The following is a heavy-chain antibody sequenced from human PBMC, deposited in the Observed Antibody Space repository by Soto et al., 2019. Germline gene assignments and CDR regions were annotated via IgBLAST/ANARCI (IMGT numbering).Heavy chain of an antibody. CDR1: GGTFSSYA. CDR3: ARGRGIAARNWFDP. V-gene: IGHV1-69*13. J-gene: IGHJ5*02. Sequence: SVKVSCKASGGTFSSYAISWVRQAPGQGLEWMGGIIPIFGTANYAQKFQGRVTITADESTSTAYMELSSLRSEDTAVYYCARGRGIAARNWFDPWGQGTLVTVSS. CDR2: IIPIFGTA. D-gene: IGHD6-6*01.